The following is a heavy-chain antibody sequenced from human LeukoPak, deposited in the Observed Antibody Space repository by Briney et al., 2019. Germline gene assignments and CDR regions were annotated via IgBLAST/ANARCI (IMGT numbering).Heavy chain of an antibody. D-gene: IGHD2-8*02. CDR3: ARAGGPHTVDV. V-gene: IGHV3-7*01. CDR2: INQGGSEI. CDR1: GFNFNIYW. Sequence: EGSLRLSCAASGFNFNIYWMSWVRQAPGKGLEWVANINQGGSEIYYVDSVKGRLTISRDNAKNTLFLQMNSLRAEDTAVFYCARAGGPHTVDVWGQGTTVIVSS. J-gene: IGHJ6*02.